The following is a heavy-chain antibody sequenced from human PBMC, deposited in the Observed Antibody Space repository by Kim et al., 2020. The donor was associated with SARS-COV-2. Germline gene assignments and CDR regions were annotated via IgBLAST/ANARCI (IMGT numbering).Heavy chain of an antibody. J-gene: IGHJ4*02. Sequence: GSLRLSCAASGFTFSNAWMSWVRQAPGKGLEWVGRIKSKTDGGTTDYAAPVKGRFTISRDDSKNTLYLQMNSLKTEDTAVYYCTTTLRYFDWLASDYWGQGTLVTVSS. CDR2: IKSKTDGGTT. CDR1: GFTFSNAW. CDR3: TTTLRYFDWLASDY. V-gene: IGHV3-15*01. D-gene: IGHD3-9*01.